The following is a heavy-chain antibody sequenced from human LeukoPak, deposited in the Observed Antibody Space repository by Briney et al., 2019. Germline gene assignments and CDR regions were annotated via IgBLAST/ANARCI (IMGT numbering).Heavy chain of an antibody. D-gene: IGHD3-10*01. CDR1: GFTFSSSS. Sequence: GGSLRLSCAASGFTFSSSSMSWVRQAPGKGLEWVSSISSRSSYIYHADSVKGRFTISRDNAKNSLYLQMNSLRAEDTAVYYCARLGETFYNIAGPFDYWGQGTLVTVSS. CDR2: ISSRSSYI. V-gene: IGHV3-21*01. J-gene: IGHJ4*02. CDR3: ARLGETFYNIAGPFDY.